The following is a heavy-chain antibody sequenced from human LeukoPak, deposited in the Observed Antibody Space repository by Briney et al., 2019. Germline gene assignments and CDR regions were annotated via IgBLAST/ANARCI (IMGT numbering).Heavy chain of an antibody. D-gene: IGHD3-22*01. CDR3: ARDRVRDYYDSSGPKDALDI. V-gene: IGHV4-59*01. Sequence: SETLSLTCTVSGGSISSYYWSWIRQPPGKGLEWIGYIYYSGSTNYNPSLKSRVTISVDTSKNQFSLKLSSVTAADTAVYYCARDRVRDYYDSSGPKDALDIWGQGTMVTVSS. CDR1: GGSISSYY. CDR2: IYYSGST. J-gene: IGHJ3*02.